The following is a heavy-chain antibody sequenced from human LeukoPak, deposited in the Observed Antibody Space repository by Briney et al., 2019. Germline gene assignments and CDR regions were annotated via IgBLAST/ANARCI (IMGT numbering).Heavy chain of an antibody. CDR3: AKGDSSDYQVNDY. J-gene: IGHJ4*02. CDR1: GFTLSNYA. Sequence: GGSLRLSCAASGFTLSNYAMSWVRQAPGKGLEWVSGISGSGGSTYYADSVKGRFTIFRDNSKNTLYLEMSRLRAEDTALYYCAKGDSSDYQVNDYWGQGTVVTVSS. D-gene: IGHD3-22*01. CDR2: ISGSGGST. V-gene: IGHV3-23*01.